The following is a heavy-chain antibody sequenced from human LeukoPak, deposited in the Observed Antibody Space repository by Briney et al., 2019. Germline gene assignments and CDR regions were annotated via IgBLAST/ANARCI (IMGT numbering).Heavy chain of an antibody. CDR1: GFTFSSYG. V-gene: IGHV3-23*01. Sequence: GGTLRLSCAASGFTFSSYGMSWVRQAPGKGLEWVSAISGRGGSTYYADSVKGRFTISRDNSKNTLYLQMNSLRADDTAVYYCARDTLGEGEDANYAVYYFDYWGQGTVVTVSS. J-gene: IGHJ4*02. D-gene: IGHD4/OR15-4a*01. CDR2: ISGRGGST. CDR3: ARDTLGEGEDANYAVYYFDY.